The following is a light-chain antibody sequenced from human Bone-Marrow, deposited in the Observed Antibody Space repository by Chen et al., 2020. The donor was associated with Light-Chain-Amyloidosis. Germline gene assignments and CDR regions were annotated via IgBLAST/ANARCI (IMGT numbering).Light chain of an antibody. V-gene: IGLV2-14*03. Sequence: QSALTQPASVSASPGQSITISCTGTSSDVGGYKYVSWYQQHPGKAPKFIIYDVSNRPSGVSNRFSGSKSGNTASLTISGLQAEDEADYYCSSHSSWGTWVFGGGTKLTVL. CDR3: SSHSSWGTWV. CDR1: SSDVGGYKY. CDR2: DVS. J-gene: IGLJ3*02.